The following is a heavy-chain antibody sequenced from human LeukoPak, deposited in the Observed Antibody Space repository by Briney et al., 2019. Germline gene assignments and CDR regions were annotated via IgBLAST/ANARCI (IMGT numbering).Heavy chain of an antibody. CDR1: GYSISSGYY. J-gene: IGHJ3*02. Sequence: PSETLSLTCAVSGYSISSGYYWGWIRQPPGKGLEWIGDINHSGSTNYNPALKSRVTISLETSKNQSSLELNSVTAADTAVYYCARRPDGFDIWGQGTMVTVSS. CDR3: ARRPDGFDI. CDR2: INHSGST. V-gene: IGHV4-38-2*01.